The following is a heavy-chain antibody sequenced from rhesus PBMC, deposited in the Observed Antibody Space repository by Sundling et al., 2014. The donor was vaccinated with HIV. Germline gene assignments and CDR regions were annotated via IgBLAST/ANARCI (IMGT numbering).Heavy chain of an antibody. CDR1: GASISSYW. J-gene: IGHJ3*01. CDR2: IFGSGSSV. Sequence: QMQLQESGPGLVKPSETLSLTCTVSGASISSYWWSWIRQPPGKGLEWVGYIFGSGSSVKNNPSLKSRVTLSVDTTENRLSLSLNSVTAADTAVYYCARIYSGFSFDAFDFWGQGLRVTVSS. V-gene: IGHV4-169*01. D-gene: IGHD6-31*01. CDR3: ARIYSGFSFDAFDF.